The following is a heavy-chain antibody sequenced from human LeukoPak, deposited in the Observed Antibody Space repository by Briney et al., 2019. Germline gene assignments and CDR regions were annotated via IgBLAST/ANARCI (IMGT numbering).Heavy chain of an antibody. CDR3: ASLWELLNAFDI. D-gene: IGHD1-26*01. V-gene: IGHV3-30-3*01. Sequence: GGSLRLSCAPSGFTFSTYAMHWVRQAPGKGLEWVAVISYDGSNKYYADSVKGRFSISRDNSKNKLYLQMNSLRAEDTAVYYCASLWELLNAFDIWGQGTMVTVSS. CDR1: GFTFSTYA. CDR2: ISYDGSNK. J-gene: IGHJ3*02.